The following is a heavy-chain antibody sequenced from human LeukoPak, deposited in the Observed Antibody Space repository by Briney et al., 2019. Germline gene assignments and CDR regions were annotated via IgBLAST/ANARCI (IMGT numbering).Heavy chain of an antibody. V-gene: IGHV3-21*01. Sequence: GGSLRLSCAASGFTFSSHSMNWVRQAPGKGLEWVSSISSTTYIYYADSVKGRFTISRDNAKNSLNLQMNSLRAEDTAVYYCARDGNIAACDYWGQGTLVTVSS. CDR2: ISSTTYI. J-gene: IGHJ4*02. D-gene: IGHD6-25*01. CDR3: ARDGNIAACDY. CDR1: GFTFSSHS.